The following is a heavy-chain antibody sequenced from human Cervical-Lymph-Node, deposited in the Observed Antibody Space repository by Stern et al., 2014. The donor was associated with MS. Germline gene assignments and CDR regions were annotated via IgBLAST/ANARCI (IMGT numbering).Heavy chain of an antibody. D-gene: IGHD4-17*01. CDR2: IYPGDSDT. CDR3: ARDYGDYAFDY. CDR1: GYSFTANW. V-gene: IGHV5-51*01. Sequence: EVQLVESGAEVKKPGESLKISCKGYGYSFTANWDAWVTQMPGKGLECIGSIYPGDSDTRDSPSVQGHVPISADKSFSTAYLQWSSLKASDTAMYYCARDYGDYAFDYWGQGTLVTVSS. J-gene: IGHJ4*02.